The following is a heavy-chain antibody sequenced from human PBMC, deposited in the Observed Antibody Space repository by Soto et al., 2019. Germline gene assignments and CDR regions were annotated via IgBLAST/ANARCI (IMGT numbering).Heavy chain of an antibody. D-gene: IGHD6-19*01. J-gene: IGHJ4*02. CDR1: GYSFTSYW. V-gene: IGHV5-51*01. Sequence: GESLKISCKGSGYSFTSYWIGWVRQVPGKGLEWMGIIYTGDSDTRYSPSLQGQVTISADKSISTAYLQWSSLKASDTAIYYCAIRGASQWLKFWGRGTLVTAPQ. CDR2: IYTGDSDT. CDR3: AIRGASQWLKF.